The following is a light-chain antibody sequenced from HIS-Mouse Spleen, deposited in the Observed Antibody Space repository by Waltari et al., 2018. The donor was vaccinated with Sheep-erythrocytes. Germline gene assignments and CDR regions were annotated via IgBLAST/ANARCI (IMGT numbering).Light chain of an antibody. V-gene: IGLV2-23*01. Sequence: QSALTQPASVSGSPGPSITLSCTGTSSDVGRYNLVSRYQQHPANAPKRIIYEDSKRPSGVSNRFSGSKSGNTASLTISGLQAEDEADYYCCSYAGSSTPWVFGGGTKLTVL. J-gene: IGLJ3*02. CDR2: EDS. CDR3: CSYAGSSTPWV. CDR1: SSDVGRYNL.